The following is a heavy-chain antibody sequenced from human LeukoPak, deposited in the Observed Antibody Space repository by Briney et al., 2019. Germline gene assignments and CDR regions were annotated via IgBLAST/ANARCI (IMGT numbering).Heavy chain of an antibody. CDR3: AKAARTTVTYSFDS. J-gene: IGHJ4*02. Sequence: GGSLRLSCAVSGFTFSNYAMVWVRQAPGKGLDWVSSISAGGGVTSNADSVKGRFTISRDNSKNTLYLQMNSLRAEDTAMYYCAKAARTTVTYSFDSWGQGTLVTVSS. V-gene: IGHV3-23*01. CDR1: GFTFSNYA. D-gene: IGHD4-17*01. CDR2: ISAGGGVT.